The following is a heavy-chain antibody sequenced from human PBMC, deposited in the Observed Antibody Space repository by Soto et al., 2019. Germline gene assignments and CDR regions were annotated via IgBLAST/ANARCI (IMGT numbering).Heavy chain of an antibody. J-gene: IGHJ6*02. V-gene: IGHV1-69*13. CDR2: IIPIFGTA. CDR3: ASGQQLDYYYYYYGMDV. CDR1: GGTFSSYA. D-gene: IGHD6-13*01. Sequence: SVKVSCKASGGTFSSYAISWVRQAPGQGLEWMGGIIPIFGTANYAQKFQGRATITADESTSTAYMELSSLRSEDTAVYYCASGQQLDYYYYYYGMDVWGQGTTVTVSS.